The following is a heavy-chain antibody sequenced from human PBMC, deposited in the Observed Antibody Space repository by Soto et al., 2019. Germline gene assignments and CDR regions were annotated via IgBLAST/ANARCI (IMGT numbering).Heavy chain of an antibody. Sequence: ASVKVSCKASGYTFTSYGISWVRQAPGQGLEWMGWISAYNGNTNYADSVKGRFTISRDNSKNTLYLQLNSLRAEDTAVYYCAKDYELDYWGQGTLVTVS. J-gene: IGHJ4*02. CDR3: AKDYELDY. CDR2: ISAYNGNT. V-gene: IGHV1-18*01. CDR1: GYTFTSYG. D-gene: IGHD2-2*01.